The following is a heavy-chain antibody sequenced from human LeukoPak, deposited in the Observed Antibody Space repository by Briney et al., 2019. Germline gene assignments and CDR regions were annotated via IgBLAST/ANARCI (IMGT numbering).Heavy chain of an antibody. CDR1: GASISSHY. D-gene: IGHD3-3*01. Sequence: SETLSPTCTVSGASISSHYWSWIRQPPGKGLEWIGYIYYSGSTNYKSSLKSRVTISVDTSKNQFSLKLSSVTAADTAVYYCARDYGFWSGSNWFDPWGQGTLVTVSS. CDR2: IYYSGST. J-gene: IGHJ5*02. V-gene: IGHV4-59*11. CDR3: ARDYGFWSGSNWFDP.